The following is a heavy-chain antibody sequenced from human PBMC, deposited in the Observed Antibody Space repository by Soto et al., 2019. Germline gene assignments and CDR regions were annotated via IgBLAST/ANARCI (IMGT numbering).Heavy chain of an antibody. CDR2: IFSCGGT. Sequence: PGGSLRLFCAASGFTVSSNYMSSVRQAPGKGLEGVSLIFSCGGTFYADSVRRRFTISRDSSKNTLYLLMNCLRVETTALSYCGRDGTVKSAPYYGMDVWGQGTTVTVCS. CDR3: GRDGTVKSAPYYGMDV. D-gene: IGHD4-4*01. V-gene: IGHV3-53*01. J-gene: IGHJ6*02. CDR1: GFTVSSNY.